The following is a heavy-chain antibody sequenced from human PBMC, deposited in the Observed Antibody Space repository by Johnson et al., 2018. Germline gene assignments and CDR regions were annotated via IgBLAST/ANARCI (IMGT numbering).Heavy chain of an antibody. D-gene: IGHD5-18*01. CDR2: ISSNGGST. CDR1: GFTFSSYA. Sequence: VQLQESGGGVVQPGRSLRLSCAASGFTFSSYAMHWVRQAPGKGLEYVSAISSNGGSTYYENSVKGRFTISRDNSQNTLYLQMGSLRAEDLAVYYCARVDTAMVTFYYMDVWGKGTTVTVSS. V-gene: IGHV3-64*01. J-gene: IGHJ6*03. CDR3: ARVDTAMVTFYYMDV.